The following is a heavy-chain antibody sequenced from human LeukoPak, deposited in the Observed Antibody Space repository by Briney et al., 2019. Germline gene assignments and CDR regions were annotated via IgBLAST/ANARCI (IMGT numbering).Heavy chain of an antibody. J-gene: IGHJ4*02. CDR2: IYYSGST. D-gene: IGHD2-21*01. CDR3: ARGVWSLDY. Sequence: SETLSLTCTVPVGSISAYYWSWIRQPPGKGLEWIGYIYYSGSTNYNPSLKSRVTISVDTSKKQFSLKLSSVTSAVTAVYYCARGVWSLDYWGQGTLVTVSS. V-gene: IGHV4-59*01. CDR1: VGSISAYY.